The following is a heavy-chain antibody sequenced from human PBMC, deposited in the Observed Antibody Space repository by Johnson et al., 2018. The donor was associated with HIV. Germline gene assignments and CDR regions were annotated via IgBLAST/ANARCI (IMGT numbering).Heavy chain of an antibody. CDR2: IYSGDST. Sequence: MQLVESGGGVVQPGGSLRLSCAASGLTVSTNDINWVRQAPGKGLEWVAIIYSGDSTYYADSLEGRFTISRDKSKNTVYLQMNSLRVEDTAVYYCARDGPGDGNAMGGSGAFDIWGQGTMVTVSS. D-gene: IGHD5-24*01. CDR3: ARDGPGDGNAMGGSGAFDI. CDR1: GLTVSTND. V-gene: IGHV3-66*01. J-gene: IGHJ3*02.